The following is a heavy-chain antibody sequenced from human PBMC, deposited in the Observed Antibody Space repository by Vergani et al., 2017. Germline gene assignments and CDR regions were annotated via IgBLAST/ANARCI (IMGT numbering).Heavy chain of an antibody. D-gene: IGHD2-21*02. CDR2: MNPNSGNT. J-gene: IGHJ3*02. V-gene: IGHV1-8*01. CDR3: AXGRLEHIVVVTAMGAFDI. CDR1: GYTFTSYD. Sequence: QVQLVQSGAEVKKPGASVKVSCKASGYTFTSYDINWVRQATGQGLEWMGWMNPNSGNTGYAQKFQGRVTMTSNTAISTAYMELSSLRSEDTAVYYCAXGRLEHIVVVTAMGAFDIWGQGTMVTGSS.